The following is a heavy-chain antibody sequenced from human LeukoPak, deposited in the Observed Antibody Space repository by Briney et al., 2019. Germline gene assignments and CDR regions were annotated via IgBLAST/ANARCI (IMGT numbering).Heavy chain of an antibody. Sequence: SGGCLRLSCEASGFIFSNYDMRWVRQAPGKGLEWVSYISASRRYINYADSVKGRFTISRDNAKNALYLQMNSLRAEDTGIYFCANTVAGWDHDSWGQGTLVTVSS. CDR2: ISASRRYI. D-gene: IGHD6-19*01. CDR1: GFIFSNYD. J-gene: IGHJ5*02. V-gene: IGHV3-21*06. CDR3: ANTVAGWDHDS.